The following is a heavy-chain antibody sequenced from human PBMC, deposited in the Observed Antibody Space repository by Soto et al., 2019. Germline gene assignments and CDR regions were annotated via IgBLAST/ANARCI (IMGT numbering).Heavy chain of an antibody. V-gene: IGHV1-18*01. CDR3: ARSVRVLLWFGEPEVFDY. CDR1: GYTFTSYG. J-gene: IGHJ4*02. Sequence: QVQLVQSGAEVKKPGASVKVSCKASGYTFTSYGISWVRQAPGQGLEWMGWISAYNGNTNYAQKLQGRVTMTTDTSTSTAYMELRSLRSDDTAVYYCARSVRVLLWFGEPEVFDYWGQGTLVTVSS. D-gene: IGHD3-10*01. CDR2: ISAYNGNT.